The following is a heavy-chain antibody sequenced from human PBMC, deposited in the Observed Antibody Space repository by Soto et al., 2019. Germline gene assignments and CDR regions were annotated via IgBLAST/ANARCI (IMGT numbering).Heavy chain of an antibody. J-gene: IGHJ1*01. D-gene: IGHD6-13*01. CDR3: AVISNNWYPYNIHH. CDR2: ISGSGVST. Sequence: GSLRLSCVVSGITFSSDGMTWVRQARGRGLEWVSGISGSGVSTYYADSVKGRFIISRDNSKNTLFLQMNSLRADDTAVNYGAVISNNWYPYNIHHWGQGTLVTVSS. CDR1: GITFSSDG. V-gene: IGHV3-23*01.